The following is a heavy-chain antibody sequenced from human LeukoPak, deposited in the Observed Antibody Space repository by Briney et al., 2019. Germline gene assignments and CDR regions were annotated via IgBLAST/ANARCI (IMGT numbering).Heavy chain of an antibody. V-gene: IGHV3-7*01. CDR2: IKQDGSEK. CDR1: GFTFLSHW. J-gene: IGHJ4*02. Sequence: QPGGSLRLSCAASGFTFLSHWMTWVRQAPGKGLEWVANIKQDGSEKYYVDSVKGRFTISRDNSKNTLYLQMNSLRAEDTAVYYCAKDYRGYSDYWGQGTLVTVSS. D-gene: IGHD3-16*02. CDR3: AKDYRGYSDY.